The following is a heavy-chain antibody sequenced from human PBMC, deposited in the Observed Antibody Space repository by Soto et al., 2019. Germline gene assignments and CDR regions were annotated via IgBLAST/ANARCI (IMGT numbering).Heavy chain of an antibody. V-gene: IGHV3-21*01. CDR2: ISSSSSYI. CDR3: ARDMDTAMVLALDY. Sequence: EVQLVESGGGLVKPGGSLRLSCAASGFTFSSYSMNWVRQAPGKGLEWVSSISSSSSYIYYADSVKGRFTISRDNAKNSLYLQMNSLRAEDTAVYYCARDMDTAMVLALDYWGQGTLVTVSS. J-gene: IGHJ4*02. CDR1: GFTFSSYS. D-gene: IGHD5-18*01.